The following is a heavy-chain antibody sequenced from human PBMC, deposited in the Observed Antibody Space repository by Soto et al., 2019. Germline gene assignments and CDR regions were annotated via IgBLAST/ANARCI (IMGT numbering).Heavy chain of an antibody. CDR2: IYPGDSDT. CDR3: ATLLGGGSGHYYYGMDV. D-gene: IGHD3-10*01. J-gene: IGHJ6*02. V-gene: IGHV5-51*04. Sequence: GESLKISCKGSGYSFTNYWIASVRQMTGKGLEWMGIIYPGDSDTTYSPSFQGQVTISADRPISTAYLQWSSLKASDTAMYYCATLLGGGSGHYYYGMDVWGQGTTVTVSS. CDR1: GYSFTNYW.